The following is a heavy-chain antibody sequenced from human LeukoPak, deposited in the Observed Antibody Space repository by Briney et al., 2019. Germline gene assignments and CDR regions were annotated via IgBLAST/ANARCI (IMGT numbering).Heavy chain of an antibody. J-gene: IGHJ6*02. CDR3: AKWLLFNRYYYGIDV. CDR1: GGSIGIYY. V-gene: IGHV4-59*04. Sequence: SETLSLTCTVSGGSIGIYYWSWLRQPPGKGLEWIGTTYYSGSTYYNPSLKDRVTISVDTSKNQFSLRLSSVNPADTAVYYCAKWLLFNRYYYGIDVWGRGTTVTVSS. D-gene: IGHD5-24*01. CDR2: TYYSGST.